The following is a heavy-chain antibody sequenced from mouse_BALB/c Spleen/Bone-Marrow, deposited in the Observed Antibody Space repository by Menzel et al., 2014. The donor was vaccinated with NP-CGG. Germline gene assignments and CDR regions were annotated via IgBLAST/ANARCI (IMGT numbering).Heavy chain of an antibody. V-gene: IGHV14-3*02. J-gene: IGHJ4*01. CDR2: IDPANGDS. CDR3: ARSSPYHDMDY. CDR1: GFNIKDTY. D-gene: IGHD6-1*01. Sequence: EVKLVESGAELVKPGASVMLSCTASGFNIKDTYMYWVKQRPEQGLEWIGRIDPANGDSKYDPKFQGKATITADTSSNTAYLQLSSLTSEDTAVYYCARSSPYHDMDYWGQGTSVTVSS.